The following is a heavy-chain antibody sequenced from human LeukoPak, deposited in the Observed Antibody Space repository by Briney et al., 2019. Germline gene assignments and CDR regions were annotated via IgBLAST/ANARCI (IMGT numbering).Heavy chain of an antibody. Sequence: GGSVRLSCAASGFTFSSYEMNWVRQAPGKGLEWVSYISSSGSTIYYADSVKGRFTISRDNAKNSLYLQMNSLRAEDTAVYYCASVGYCGGDCYSAHFDYWGQGTLVTVSS. J-gene: IGHJ4*02. CDR3: ASVGYCGGDCYSAHFDY. CDR2: ISSSGSTI. CDR1: GFTFSSYE. V-gene: IGHV3-48*03. D-gene: IGHD2-21*02.